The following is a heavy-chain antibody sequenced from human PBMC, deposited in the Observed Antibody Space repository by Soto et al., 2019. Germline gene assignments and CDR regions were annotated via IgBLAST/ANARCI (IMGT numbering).Heavy chain of an antibody. Sequence: QVQLQESGPGLVKPSQTLPLTCTVSGGSISSGDYYWAWIRQHPGKGLEWIGHIHYSGDTYYNLSLKSRLNLSGDTAKNQFPLRLKSVTDPDTAVYFCARSPYTTTYFDYWGQGTLVTVSS. J-gene: IGHJ4*02. CDR2: IHYSGDT. V-gene: IGHV4-31*03. D-gene: IGHD2-2*02. CDR3: ARSPYTTTYFDY. CDR1: GGSISSGDYY.